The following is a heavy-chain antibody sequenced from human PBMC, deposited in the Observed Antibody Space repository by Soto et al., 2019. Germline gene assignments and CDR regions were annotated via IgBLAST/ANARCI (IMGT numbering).Heavy chain of an antibody. V-gene: IGHV3-23*05. CDR3: TKRPICTGDCWFFVD. J-gene: IGHJ4*02. D-gene: IGHD2-21*02. CDR1: GFTFRTFA. CDR2: IDDANSA. Sequence: EVHLLESGGGSAQPGGSLRLSCAGSGFTFRTFAMYWIRQAPGKGLEWVSAIDDANSAYYADSVKGRFVISRDNSRNTVYLQMDGLRAEDTAIYYCTKRPICTGDCWFFVDWGQGILVTVSS.